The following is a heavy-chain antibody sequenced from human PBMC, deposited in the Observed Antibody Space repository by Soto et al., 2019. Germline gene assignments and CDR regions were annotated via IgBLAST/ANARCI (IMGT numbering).Heavy chain of an antibody. V-gene: IGHV3-9*01. CDR2: INWNSGSI. Sequence: EVQLVESGGGLVQPGRSLRLSCAASGFTFDDYAMHWVLQVPGKGLEWVSGINWNSGSIGYADSVKGRFAISRDNAKNPMHLQMNSLRAEDTAFYYCVKDESINWYSGHFRHWGQGTLVTVSS. CDR1: GFTFDDYA. D-gene: IGHD6-13*01. CDR3: VKDESINWYSGHFRH. J-gene: IGHJ1*01.